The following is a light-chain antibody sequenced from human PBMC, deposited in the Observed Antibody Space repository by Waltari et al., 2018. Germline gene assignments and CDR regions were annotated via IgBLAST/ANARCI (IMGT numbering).Light chain of an antibody. Sequence: QSVLTQPPSTSGTPGQRVTISCSGSTSNIGTNTVTWYQLLPGTAPKAVIFANYHRAAGVPYRFSASTAGPSASLVSSDLQSEDEADYFCATWDDSLSGRVFGSGTKVTVL. J-gene: IGLJ6*01. CDR1: TSNIGTNT. V-gene: IGLV1-44*01. CDR2: ANY. CDR3: ATWDDSLSGRV.